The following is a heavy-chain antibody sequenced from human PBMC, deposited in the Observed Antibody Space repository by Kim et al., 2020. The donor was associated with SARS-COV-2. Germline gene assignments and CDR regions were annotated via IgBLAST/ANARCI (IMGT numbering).Heavy chain of an antibody. J-gene: IGHJ4*02. V-gene: IGHV3-33*01. CDR1: GFTFSSYG. D-gene: IGHD3-9*01. CDR3: ARGGPDILTGYYGTPIDY. Sequence: GGSLRLSCAASGFTFSSYGMHWVRQAPGKGLEWVAVIWYDGSNKYYADSVKGRFTISRDNSKNTLYLQMNSLRAEDTAVYYCARGGPDILTGYYGTPIDYWGQGTLVTVSS. CDR2: IWYDGSNK.